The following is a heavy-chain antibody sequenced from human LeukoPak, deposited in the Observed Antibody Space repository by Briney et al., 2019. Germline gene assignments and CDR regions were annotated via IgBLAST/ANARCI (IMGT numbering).Heavy chain of an antibody. J-gene: IGHJ4*02. D-gene: IGHD5-12*01. CDR2: IIPIFGTA. CDR3: ARGYSGYDSYYFDY. V-gene: IGHV1-69*13. CDR1: GYTFTRYA. Sequence: SVKVSCKASGYTFTRYAINWLRQAPGQGLEWMGGIIPIFGTANYAQKFQGRVTITADESTSTAYMELSSLRSEDTAVYYCARGYSGYDSYYFDYWGQGTLVTVSS.